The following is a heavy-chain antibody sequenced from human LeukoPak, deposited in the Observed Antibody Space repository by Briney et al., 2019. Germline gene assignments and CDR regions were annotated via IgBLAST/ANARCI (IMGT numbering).Heavy chain of an antibody. J-gene: IGHJ4*02. D-gene: IGHD3-9*01. CDR3: AREGQLGYYDILTGYLYYFDY. Sequence: GRSLRLSCAASGFTFSSYAMHWVRQAPGKGLEWVAVISYDGSNKYYADSVKGRFTISRDNSKNTLYLQMNSLRAEDTAVYYCAREGQLGYYDILTGYLYYFDYWGQGTLVTVSS. CDR1: GFTFSSYA. V-gene: IGHV3-30-3*01. CDR2: ISYDGSNK.